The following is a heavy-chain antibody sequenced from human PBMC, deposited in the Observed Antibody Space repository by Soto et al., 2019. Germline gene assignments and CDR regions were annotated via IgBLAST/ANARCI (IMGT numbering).Heavy chain of an antibody. Sequence: PXESLQLSGAASGFTLVDHYMDWVRQAPGKGLEWVARSRNKDHSYSREYAASVKGRFTISRDDSKNSLYLQMSSLKAEDTAVYYCVRGHWSFDYWGQGTVVTVSS. D-gene: IGHD2-8*02. CDR1: GFTLVDHY. CDR3: VRGHWSFDY. V-gene: IGHV3-72*01. CDR2: SRNKDHSYSR. J-gene: IGHJ4*02.